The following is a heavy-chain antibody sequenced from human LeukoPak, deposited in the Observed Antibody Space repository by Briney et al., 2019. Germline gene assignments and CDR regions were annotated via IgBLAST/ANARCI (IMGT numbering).Heavy chain of an antibody. Sequence: SETLSLTCTVSGGSISSYYWSWIRQSPGKGLEWIGNFFYSGSPNYNPSPKSRVTESFDTSKNQFSLKLSSVTAADTAVYYCARVGQTVAAGTYDYWGQGTLVTVSS. CDR2: FFYSGSP. J-gene: IGHJ4*02. D-gene: IGHD6-13*01. V-gene: IGHV4-59*08. CDR1: GGSISSYY. CDR3: ARVGQTVAAGTYDY.